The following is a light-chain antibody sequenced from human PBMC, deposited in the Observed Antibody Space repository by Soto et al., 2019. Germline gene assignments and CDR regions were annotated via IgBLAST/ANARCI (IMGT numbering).Light chain of an antibody. J-gene: IGKJ1*01. CDR3: QQRKT. Sequence: DIQMTQSPSSLSASVGDRVTITCRASQSISSYLNWYQQKPGKAPKLLIYAASSLQSGVPSRFSGSGSGKDFTLTISSLQTEDFSTYYCQQRKTFGQGTKVEIK. CDR1: QSISSY. CDR2: AAS. V-gene: IGKV1-39*01.